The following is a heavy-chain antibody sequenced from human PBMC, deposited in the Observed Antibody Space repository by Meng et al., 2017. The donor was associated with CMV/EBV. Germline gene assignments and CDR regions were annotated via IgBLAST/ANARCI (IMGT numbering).Heavy chain of an antibody. V-gene: IGHV3-53*01. CDR1: GFTVSSNY. Sequence: GGSLRLSCAASGFTVSSNYVSWVRQAPGKGLEWVSVIYSGGSTYYADSVKGRFTISRDNSKNTLYLQMNSLRAEDTAVYYCARGYYGSGRDYWGQGTLVTVSS. CDR3: ARGYYGSGRDY. D-gene: IGHD3-10*01. J-gene: IGHJ4*02. CDR2: IYSGGST.